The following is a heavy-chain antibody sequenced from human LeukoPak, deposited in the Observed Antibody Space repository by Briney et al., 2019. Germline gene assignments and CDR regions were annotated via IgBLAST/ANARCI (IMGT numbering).Heavy chain of an antibody. V-gene: IGHV3-33*06. CDR2: IWYDGSNE. Sequence: SGGSLRLSCAASGFTFSSYVMHWVRQAPGKGLEWVGVIWYDGSNEFYADSVKGRFTISRDNSKNTLYLQMNSLRAEDTAVHYCAKDRSSGNYYFDYWGQGSLVTVSS. D-gene: IGHD1-7*01. J-gene: IGHJ4*02. CDR3: AKDRSSGNYYFDY. CDR1: GFTFSSYV.